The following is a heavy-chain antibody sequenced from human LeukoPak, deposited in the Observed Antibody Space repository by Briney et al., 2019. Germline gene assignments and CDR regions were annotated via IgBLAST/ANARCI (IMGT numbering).Heavy chain of an antibody. Sequence: GGSLRLSCAASGFTFSSYAMSWVRQAPGKGLEWVSAISGSGGSTYYADSVKGRFTISRDNPKNTLYLQMNSLRAEDTAVYYCAKQYYDILTGYYVDYWGQGTLVTVSS. CDR1: GFTFSSYA. D-gene: IGHD3-9*01. CDR2: ISGSGGST. J-gene: IGHJ4*02. CDR3: AKQYYDILTGYYVDY. V-gene: IGHV3-23*01.